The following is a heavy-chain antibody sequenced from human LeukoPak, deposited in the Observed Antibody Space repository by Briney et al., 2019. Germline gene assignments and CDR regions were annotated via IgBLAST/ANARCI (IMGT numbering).Heavy chain of an antibody. Sequence: SETLSPTCTVSGGSISSYYWSWIRQPPGKGLEWIGYIYYSGSTNYNPSLKSRVTISVDTSKNQFSLKLSSVTAADTAVYFCARARSGPARDYFDSWGQGILVTVSS. CDR3: ARARSGPARDYFDS. D-gene: IGHD6-6*01. J-gene: IGHJ4*02. V-gene: IGHV4-59*01. CDR1: GGSISSYY. CDR2: IYYSGST.